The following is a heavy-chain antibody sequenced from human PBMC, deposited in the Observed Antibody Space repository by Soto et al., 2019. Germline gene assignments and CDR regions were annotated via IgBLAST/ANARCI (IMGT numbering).Heavy chain of an antibody. CDR1: GGSISSGGYY. CDR2: IYYSGTT. D-gene: IGHD3-10*01. V-gene: IGHV4-31*03. J-gene: IGHJ6*02. CDR3: ARDGGPRGDYYYAMDV. Sequence: QVQLQESGPGLVKPSQTLSLTCTVSGGSISSGGYYWSWIRQHPEKGLEWIGYIYYSGTTYYNPSLRSRVTISLDTPNNQFSLKLSSVTAADTAMYYCARDGGPRGDYYYAMDVWGQGTTVTVSS.